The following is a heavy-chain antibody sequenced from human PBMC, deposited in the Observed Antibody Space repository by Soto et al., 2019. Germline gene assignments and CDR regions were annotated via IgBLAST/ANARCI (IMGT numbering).Heavy chain of an antibody. CDR1: GFTFIDFA. CDR3: ARDATLCSGGSCYPDY. CDR2: VSFDGTSK. V-gene: IGHV3-30-3*01. J-gene: IGHJ4*02. D-gene: IGHD2-15*01. Sequence: QVQLVESGGGVVQPGRSLRISCVASGFTFIDFAMHWVRQAPGKGLEGVAVVSFDGTSKYYTDSVKGRFTISRDNSQNTLYLQMNSLRPEDTAIYYCARDATLCSGGSCYPDYWGQGTLVTVSS.